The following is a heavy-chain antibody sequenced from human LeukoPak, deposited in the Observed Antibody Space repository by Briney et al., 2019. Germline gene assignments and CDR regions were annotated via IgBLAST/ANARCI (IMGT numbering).Heavy chain of an antibody. Sequence: KPSETLSLTCAVYGGSFSGYYWSWIRQPPGKGLEWIGEINHSGSTNYNPSLKSRVTISVDTSKNQFSLKLSSVTAADTAVYYCARVGRRGYRVNNWSDPWGQGTLVTVSS. D-gene: IGHD5-18*01. CDR3: ARVGRRGYRVNNWSDP. V-gene: IGHV4-34*01. CDR1: GGSFSGYY. J-gene: IGHJ5*02. CDR2: INHSGST.